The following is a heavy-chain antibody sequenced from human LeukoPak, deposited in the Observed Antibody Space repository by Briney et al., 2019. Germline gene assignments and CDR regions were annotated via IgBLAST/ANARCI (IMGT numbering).Heavy chain of an antibody. CDR1: GDSFSRHY. CDR2: ISYIGTT. D-gene: IGHD4-17*01. J-gene: IGHJ3*02. CDR3: ARDLVTVTKGFDI. Sequence: PSETLSLTCAVSGDSFSRHYWTWIRQAPGRGLEWIGYISYIGTTNYNPSLKSRVAISIDTSKNQFSLKLTSVTTADTAVYYCARDLVTVTKGFDIWGLGTMVSVSS. V-gene: IGHV4-59*11.